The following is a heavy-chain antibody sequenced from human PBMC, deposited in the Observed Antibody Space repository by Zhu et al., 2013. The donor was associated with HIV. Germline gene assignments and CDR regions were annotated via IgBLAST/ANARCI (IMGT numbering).Heavy chain of an antibody. Sequence: QVQLVQSGAEVKKPGASVKVSCKASGYTFTGYYMHWVRQAPGQGLEWMGWINPNSGGTNYAQKFQGWVTMTRDTSISTAYMELSRLRSDDTAVYYCAREPPPIAVAGRHYYYYGMDVWGQGTTVTVSS. CDR1: GYTFTGYY. V-gene: IGHV1-2*04. CDR3: AREPPPIAVAGRHYYYYGMDV. CDR2: INPNSGGT. D-gene: IGHD6-19*01. J-gene: IGHJ6*02.